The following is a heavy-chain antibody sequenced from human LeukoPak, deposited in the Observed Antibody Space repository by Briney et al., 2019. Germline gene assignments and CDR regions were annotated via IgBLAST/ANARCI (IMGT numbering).Heavy chain of an antibody. D-gene: IGHD2-21*01. J-gene: IGHJ4*02. CDR3: ASVGATWYCGGDCYPDY. CDR2: INPNSGGT. Sequence: ASVKVSCKASGYTFTGYYMHWVLQAPGQGLEWMGWINPNSGGTNYAQKFQGRVTMTRDTSISTAYMELSRLRSDDTAVYYCASVGATWYCGGDCYPDYWGQGTLVTVSS. V-gene: IGHV1-2*02. CDR1: GYTFTGYY.